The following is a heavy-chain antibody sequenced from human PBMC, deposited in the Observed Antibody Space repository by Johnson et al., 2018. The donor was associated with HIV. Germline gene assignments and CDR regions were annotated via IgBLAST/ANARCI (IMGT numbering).Heavy chain of an antibody. J-gene: IGHJ3*02. V-gene: IGHV3-30*14. CDR3: ARTGRWELLPDAFDI. CDR2: ISYDGSNK. D-gene: IGHD1-26*01. Sequence: QLVESGGGVVQPGRSLRLSCAASGFTFSSYALHWVRQAPGKGLEWVAIISYDGSNKYYADSVKGRFTISRDNSKNTLHLQMGSLRTEDMAVYYCARTGRWELLPDAFDIWGQGTMVTVSS. CDR1: GFTFSSYA.